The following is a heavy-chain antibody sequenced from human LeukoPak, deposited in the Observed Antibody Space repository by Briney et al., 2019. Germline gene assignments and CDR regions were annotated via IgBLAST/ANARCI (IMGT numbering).Heavy chain of an antibody. D-gene: IGHD3-3*01. Sequence: GGSLRLSCAASGFAFSSYWMHWVRQAPGKGLVWVSQINSDGSTTSYADSVKDRFTFSRDNAKNTLSLQMNSLRAEDTAVYYCARGHYDFWSGTRGDDAFDIWGQGTMVTVSS. CDR2: INSDGSTT. V-gene: IGHV3-74*01. J-gene: IGHJ3*02. CDR1: GFAFSSYW. CDR3: ARGHYDFWSGTRGDDAFDI.